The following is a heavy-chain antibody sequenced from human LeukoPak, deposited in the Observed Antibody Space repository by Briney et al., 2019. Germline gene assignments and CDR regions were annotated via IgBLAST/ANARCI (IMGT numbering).Heavy chain of an antibody. CDR2: INPNSGGT. D-gene: IGHD3-10*01. V-gene: IGHV1-2*02. CDR3: ARDLGSVRNAFDI. CDR1: GYTFTGYY. J-gene: IGHJ3*02. Sequence: ASVKVSCKASGYTFTGYYMHWVRQAPGQGLEWMGWINPNSGGTNYAQKFQGRVTMTRDTSIGTAYMELSRLRSDDTAVYYCARDLGSVRNAFDIWGQGTMVTVSS.